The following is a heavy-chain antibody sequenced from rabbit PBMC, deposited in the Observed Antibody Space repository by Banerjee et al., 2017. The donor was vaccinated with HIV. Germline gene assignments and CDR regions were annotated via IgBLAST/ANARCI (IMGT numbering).Heavy chain of an antibody. D-gene: IGHD4-2*01. J-gene: IGHJ6*01. CDR3: AREAGSAGLSL. CDR1: GFDLSSSYY. V-gene: IGHV1S40*01. CDR2: IYAGSSGTT. Sequence: QSLEESGGDLVKPEASLTLTCTASGFDLSSSYYMCWVRQAPGKGLEWIACIYAGSSGTTYYASWAKGRFTISKTSSTTVTLQMTSLTAADTATYFCAREAGSAGLSLWGQGTLVTVS.